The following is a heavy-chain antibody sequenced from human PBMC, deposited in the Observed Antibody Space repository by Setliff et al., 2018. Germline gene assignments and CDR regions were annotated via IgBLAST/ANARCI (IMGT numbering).Heavy chain of an antibody. D-gene: IGHD1-1*01. CDR2: IHYSGST. V-gene: IGHV4-59*01. J-gene: IGHJ4*02. CDR1: IGSISSYS. Sequence: TSETLSLTCAVSIGSISSYSWTWIRQPPGKGLEWIGHIHYSGSTRYNPSLKSRATISLDTSKKQFSLKVASVSAADTAVYFCARILSDNSKVFDSWGQGALVTVS. CDR3: ARILSDNSKVFDS.